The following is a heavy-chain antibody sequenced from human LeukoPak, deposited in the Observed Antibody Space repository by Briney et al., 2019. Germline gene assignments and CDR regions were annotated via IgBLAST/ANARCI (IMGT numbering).Heavy chain of an antibody. CDR3: AKDYDVVVVVGAIEGAVDD. CDR1: GFTLRGVG. V-gene: IGHV3-30*18. CDR2: ISYDGSNR. J-gene: IGHJ4*02. D-gene: IGHD2-15*01. Sequence: PGGSLRLSCAASGFTLRGVGMHWVRQAPGEGLWSVSLISYDGSNRNYADSVKGRFTVSRDNSKNTLYLQMNSLRAEDTAVYYCAKDYDVVVVVGAIEGAVDDWGQGTLVTVSS.